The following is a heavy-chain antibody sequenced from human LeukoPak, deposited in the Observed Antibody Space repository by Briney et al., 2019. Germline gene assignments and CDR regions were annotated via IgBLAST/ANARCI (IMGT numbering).Heavy chain of an antibody. Sequence: ASVKVSCKASEYTFTNYAINWVRQAPGQRLEWMGWINAGNGNTRYSQRFQGRVTITRDTSASTAYMELSSLTSEDTAVYYCARGRWSATTASYYLDFWGQGTLVTVSS. V-gene: IGHV1-3*01. J-gene: IGHJ4*02. CDR1: EYTFTNYA. D-gene: IGHD5-24*01. CDR2: INAGNGNT. CDR3: ARGRWSATTASYYLDF.